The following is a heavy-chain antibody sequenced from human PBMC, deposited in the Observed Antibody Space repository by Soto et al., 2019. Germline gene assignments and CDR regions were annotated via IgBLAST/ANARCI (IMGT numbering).Heavy chain of an antibody. V-gene: IGHV4-4*02. CDR3: ARADSVLIAKGLDL. Sequence: SETLSLTCDVSGGSIKTDNWWTWVRQSPGKGLEWIGEIYHSGSALYNPSLNNRLTISIDKSKKQFSLTLTSVTAADTALYLSARADSVLIAKGLDLWGQGSQVTVSS. D-gene: IGHD2-21*01. CDR1: GGSIKTDNW. CDR2: IYHSGSA. J-gene: IGHJ5*02.